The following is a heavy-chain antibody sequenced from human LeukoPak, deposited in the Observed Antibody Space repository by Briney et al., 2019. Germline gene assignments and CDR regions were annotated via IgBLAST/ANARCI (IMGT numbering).Heavy chain of an antibody. J-gene: IGHJ4*02. D-gene: IGHD3-3*01. CDR3: ARAGPYYDFWSGYLGY. CDR2: ISAYNGNT. Sequence: ASVKVSCKASGYTFTSYGISWVRQAPGQGLEWMGWISAYNGNTNYAQKLQGRVTMTTDTSTGTAYMELRSLRSDDTAVYYCARAGPYYDFWSGYLGYWGQGTLVTVSS. CDR1: GYTFTSYG. V-gene: IGHV1-18*01.